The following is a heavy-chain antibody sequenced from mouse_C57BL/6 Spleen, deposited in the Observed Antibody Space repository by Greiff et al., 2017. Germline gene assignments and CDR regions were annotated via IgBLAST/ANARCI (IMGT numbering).Heavy chain of an antibody. CDR3: ARPLHYYGSTAYAMDY. CDR1: GYTFTSYG. CDR2: IYPRSGNT. Sequence: VQLQESGAELARPGASVKLSCKASGYTFTSYGISWVKQRTGQGLEWIGEIYPRSGNTYYNEKFKGKATLTADKSSSTEYMERRGLTSEGSAVYFCARPLHYYGSTAYAMDYWGQGTSVTVSS. D-gene: IGHD1-1*01. V-gene: IGHV1-81*01. J-gene: IGHJ4*01.